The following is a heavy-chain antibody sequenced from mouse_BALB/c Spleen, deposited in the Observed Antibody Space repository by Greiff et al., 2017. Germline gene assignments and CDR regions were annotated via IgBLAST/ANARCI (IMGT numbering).Heavy chain of an antibody. V-gene: IGHV1-69*02. CDR2: IYPSDSYT. CDR3: TRWEITTDYAMDY. J-gene: IGHJ4*01. CDR1: GYTFTSYW. D-gene: IGHD2-4*01. Sequence: VQLQQPGAELVRPGASVKLSCKASGYTFTSYWINWVKQRPGQGLEWIGNIYPSDSYTNYNQKFKDKATLTVDKSSSTAYMQLSSPTSEDSAVYYCTRWEITTDYAMDYWGQGTSVTVSS.